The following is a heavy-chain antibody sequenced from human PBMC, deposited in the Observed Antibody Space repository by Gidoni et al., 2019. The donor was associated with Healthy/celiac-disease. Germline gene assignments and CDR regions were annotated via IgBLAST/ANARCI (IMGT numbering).Heavy chain of an antibody. CDR3: ASPLYYYDSSGYSWYYYYYGMDV. J-gene: IGHJ6*02. CDR2: ISYDGSNK. Sequence: QVQLVESGGGVVQPGRSLRLYCAASGFTFSSYAMHWVRQAPGKGLEWVAVISYDGSNKYYADSVKGRFTISRDNSKNTLYLQMNSLRAEDTAVYYCASPLYYYDSSGYSWYYYYYGMDVWGQGTTVTVSS. V-gene: IGHV3-30-3*01. CDR1: GFTFSSYA. D-gene: IGHD3-22*01.